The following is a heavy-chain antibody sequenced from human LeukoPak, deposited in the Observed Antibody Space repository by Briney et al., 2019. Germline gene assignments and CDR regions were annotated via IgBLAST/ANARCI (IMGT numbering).Heavy chain of an antibody. Sequence: SETLSLTCTVSGGSISSYSCSCNRQPAGNGLEWIGRIYTCVSTNYNPSLKTRVTMSGAKSKNQFSLKLSAVTVTAPAVSSFARDEGHWGQGNLVTVSS. J-gene: IGHJ4*02. CDR3: ARDEGH. CDR1: GGSISSYS. CDR2: IYTCVST. V-gene: IGHV4-4*07.